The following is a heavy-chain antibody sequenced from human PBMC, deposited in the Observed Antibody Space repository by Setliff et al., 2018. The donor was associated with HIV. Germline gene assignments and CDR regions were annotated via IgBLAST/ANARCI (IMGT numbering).Heavy chain of an antibody. CDR1: GFTFTSHS. V-gene: IGHV3-21*01. Sequence: LRLSCVTSGFTFTSHSMNWVRLRPGKGLEWVASISGSGTYTHYADSVRGRFTVSRDNAKNSLWLQRDSLKVEDTALYFCVRSLSGNSSTYYWAFDFWGQGAPVTVSS. D-gene: IGHD3-22*01. CDR2: ISGSGTYT. J-gene: IGHJ4*02. CDR3: VRSLSGNSSTYYWAFDF.